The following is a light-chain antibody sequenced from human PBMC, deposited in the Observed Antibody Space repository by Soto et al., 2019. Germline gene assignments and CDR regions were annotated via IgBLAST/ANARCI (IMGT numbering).Light chain of an antibody. CDR3: QQSYGTPWT. CDR2: AAS. CDR1: QSISSY. J-gene: IGKJ1*01. V-gene: IGKV1-39*01. Sequence: DIQMTQSPSSLSASVGDRVTITCRARQSISSYLNWYQQKPGKAPKLLIYAASSLQSGVPSRFSGSGSVIDFTLTISSLQPEDFATYYCQQSYGTPWTFGQGTKVGIQ.